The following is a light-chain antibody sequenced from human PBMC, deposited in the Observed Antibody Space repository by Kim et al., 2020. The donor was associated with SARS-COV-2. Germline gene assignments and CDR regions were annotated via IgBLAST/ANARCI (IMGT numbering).Light chain of an antibody. CDR1: QDISSY. Sequence: DSLFTQSPSFLSASVGDRVTITCRASQDISSYLAWYQQKPGKAPKLLIYAASTLQTGVPSRFSGSESGIEFTLTISSLQPEDFATYYCQQLSSYPRTFGGGTKLEI. CDR2: AAS. CDR3: QQLSSYPRT. V-gene: IGKV1-9*01. J-gene: IGKJ4*01.